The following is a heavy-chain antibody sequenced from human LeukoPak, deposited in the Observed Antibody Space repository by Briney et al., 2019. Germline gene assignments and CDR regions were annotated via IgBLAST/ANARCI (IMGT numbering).Heavy chain of an antibody. CDR2: IYSGGNT. Sequence: PGGPLRLSCAASEFTVSNNYMNWVRQAPGKGLEWVSVIYSGGNTYYADSVKGRFTISRDNSKSTLYLQMNSLRAEDTAVYYCASSFFNGYSYGFDYWGQGTLVTVSS. V-gene: IGHV3-66*01. CDR3: ASSFFNGYSYGFDY. D-gene: IGHD5-18*01. CDR1: EFTVSNNY. J-gene: IGHJ4*02.